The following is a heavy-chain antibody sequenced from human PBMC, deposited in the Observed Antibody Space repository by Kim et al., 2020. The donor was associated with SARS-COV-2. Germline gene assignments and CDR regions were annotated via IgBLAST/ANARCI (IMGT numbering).Heavy chain of an antibody. J-gene: IGHJ4*02. Sequence: GGSLRLSCAASGFTFSSYSMNWVRQAPGKGLEWVSYISSSSSTIYYADSVKGRFTISRDNAKNSLYLQMNSLRDEDTAVYYCARYYYEILTGYYMPTLSMVYWGQGTLVTVSS. CDR2: ISSSSSTI. D-gene: IGHD3-9*01. V-gene: IGHV3-48*02. CDR3: ARYYYEILTGYYMPTLSMVY. CDR1: GFTFSSYS.